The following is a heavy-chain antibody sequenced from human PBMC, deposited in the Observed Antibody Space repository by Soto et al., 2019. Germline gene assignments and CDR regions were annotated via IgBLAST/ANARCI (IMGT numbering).Heavy chain of an antibody. Sequence: QVQLVQSGAEVKRPGSSVKVSCKASGDTFAFHSINWVRQAPGLGLEWMGRINPILSMSNYARRFQGRVTMTADKSTSTAYMVLSSLRSEDTAIYYCATSYGSGYRAFDYWGQGALVTVSS. CDR1: GDTFAFHS. CDR2: INPILSMS. V-gene: IGHV1-69*02. D-gene: IGHD3-10*01. CDR3: ATSYGSGYRAFDY. J-gene: IGHJ4*02.